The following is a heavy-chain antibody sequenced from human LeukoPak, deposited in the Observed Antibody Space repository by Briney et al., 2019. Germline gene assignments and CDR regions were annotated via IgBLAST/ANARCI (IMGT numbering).Heavy chain of an antibody. V-gene: IGHV4-34*01. CDR2: INHSGST. Sequence: PSETLSLTCAVYGGSFSGYYWSWIRQPPGKGLEWIGEINHSGSTNYNPSLKSRVTISVDTSKNQFSLKPSSVTAADTAVYYCARGRGYCSSTSCYSFSWFDPWGQGTLVTVSS. CDR3: ARGRGYCSSTSCYSFSWFDP. CDR1: GGSFSGYY. D-gene: IGHD2-2*01. J-gene: IGHJ5*02.